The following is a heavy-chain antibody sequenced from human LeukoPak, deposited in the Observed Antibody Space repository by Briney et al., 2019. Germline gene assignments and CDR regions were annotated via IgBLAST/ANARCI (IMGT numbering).Heavy chain of an antibody. D-gene: IGHD5-24*01. CDR2: IGSVGDST. Sequence: GGSLRLSCAASGFNFRDAAMTWVRQAPRKGLEWVSLIGSVGDSTYYADSVKGRFTISRDNSENTLSLQMNSLRVEDTAIYYCAKDIQLSTWGLGTMVTVSS. CDR1: GFNFRDAA. J-gene: IGHJ3*01. CDR3: AKDIQLST. V-gene: IGHV3-23*01.